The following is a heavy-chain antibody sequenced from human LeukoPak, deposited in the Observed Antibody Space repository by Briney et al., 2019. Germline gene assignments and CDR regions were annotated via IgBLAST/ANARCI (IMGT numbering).Heavy chain of an antibody. CDR3: ARGAPYTYYYDSSGLAFDI. CDR1: GYTFTSYY. Sequence: GASVKVSCKASGYTFTSYYMHWVRQAPGQGLEWMGIIDPSGGSTSYAQKFQGRVTMTRDMSTSTVYMELSSLRSEDTAVYYCARGAPYTYYYDSSGLAFDIWGQGTMVTVSS. V-gene: IGHV1-46*01. J-gene: IGHJ3*02. CDR2: IDPSGGST. D-gene: IGHD3-22*01.